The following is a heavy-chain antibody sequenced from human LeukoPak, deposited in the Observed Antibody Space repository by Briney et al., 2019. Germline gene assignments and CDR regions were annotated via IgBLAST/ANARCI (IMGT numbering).Heavy chain of an antibody. Sequence: GASVKVSCKASGGTFSSYAISWVRQAPGQGLEWMGRIIPILGIANYAQKFQGRVTITADKSTSTAYMELSSLRPEDTAVYYCARDPGYYDSSGYYEAYFQHWGQGTLVTVSS. V-gene: IGHV1-69*04. CDR1: GGTFSSYA. CDR2: IIPILGIA. CDR3: ARDPGYYDSSGYYEAYFQH. D-gene: IGHD3-22*01. J-gene: IGHJ1*01.